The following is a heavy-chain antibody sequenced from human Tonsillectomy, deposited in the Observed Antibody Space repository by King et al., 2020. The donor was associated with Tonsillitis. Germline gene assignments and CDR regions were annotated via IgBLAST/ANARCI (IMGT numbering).Heavy chain of an antibody. CDR1: GFSFRTYG. D-gene: IGHD3-3*01. Sequence: VQLVESGGGVVQPGRSLRLSCAASGFSFRTYGMHWVRQAPGQGLDWWADISYDERKKYYADSVKGRFTISRDNSKNTLYLQMNSLRAEDTAVYYCAKDYSDDSWWYFDLWGRGTLVTVSS. CDR3: AKDYSDDSWWYFDL. V-gene: IGHV3-30*18. J-gene: IGHJ2*01. CDR2: ISYDERKK.